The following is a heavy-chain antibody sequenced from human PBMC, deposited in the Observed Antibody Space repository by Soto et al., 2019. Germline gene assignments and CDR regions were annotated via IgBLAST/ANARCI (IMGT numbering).Heavy chain of an antibody. V-gene: IGHV3-11*01. J-gene: IGHJ6*03. CDR1: GFTFSDYY. Sequence: PGGSLRLSCAASGFTFSDYYMSWIRQAPGKGLEWVSYISSSGSTIYYADSVMGRFTISRDNAKNSLYLQMNSLRAEDTAVYYCARDGLRVYYYYYMDVWGKGTTVTVSS. CDR2: ISSSGSTI. D-gene: IGHD3-22*01. CDR3: ARDGLRVYYYYYMDV.